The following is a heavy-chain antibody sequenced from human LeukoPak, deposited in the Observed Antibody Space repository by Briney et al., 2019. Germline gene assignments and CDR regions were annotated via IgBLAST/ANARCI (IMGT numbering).Heavy chain of an antibody. Sequence: PSETLSLTCAAYGVSLRGYYWSWIRQSPEKGLEWIGEVNHEGDSIYSPSLKSRLTLSVDMSKNQFSLNLRAVTAADTAVYFCARGSNYVSDYYFDVWGKGTTVIVSS. CDR3: ARGSNYVSDYYFDV. CDR2: VNHEGDS. D-gene: IGHD4-11*01. CDR1: GVSLRGYY. V-gene: IGHV4-34*01. J-gene: IGHJ6*03.